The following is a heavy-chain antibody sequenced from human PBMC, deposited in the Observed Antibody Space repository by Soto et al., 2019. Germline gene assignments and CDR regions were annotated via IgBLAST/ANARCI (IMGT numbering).Heavy chain of an antibody. CDR3: ARDPIALGGYFQH. Sequence: QVQLVESGGGVVQPGRSLRLSCAASGFTFSSYAMHWVRQTPGKGLEWVAVISYDESKKYYADSVQGRFSISRDNYKNTLYLQMNSLRIEDTAVYYCARDPIALGGYFQHWGQGTLVTVSS. J-gene: IGHJ1*01. D-gene: IGHD1-26*01. CDR2: ISYDESKK. CDR1: GFTFSSYA. V-gene: IGHV3-30-3*01.